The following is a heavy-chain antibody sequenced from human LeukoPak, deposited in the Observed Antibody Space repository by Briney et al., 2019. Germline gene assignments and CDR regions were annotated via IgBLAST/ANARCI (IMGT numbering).Heavy chain of an antibody. Sequence: SQTLSLTCAISGDSVSRNSAAWNWIRQSPSRGLEWLGRTYYKSKWYNNFAVSVKSRITINPDTSKNQFSLHLNSVTPEDTAVYYCARDLGLNKGLQIWGQGTMVTVSS. CDR1: GDSVSRNSAA. D-gene: IGHD5-18*01. CDR2: TYYKSKWYN. J-gene: IGHJ3*02. CDR3: ARDLGLNKGLQI. V-gene: IGHV6-1*01.